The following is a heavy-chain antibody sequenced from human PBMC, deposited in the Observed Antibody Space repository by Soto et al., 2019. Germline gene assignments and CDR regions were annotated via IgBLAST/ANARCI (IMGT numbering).Heavy chain of an antibody. CDR1: GFDFGSFG. J-gene: IGHJ6*02. CDR2: IVVVSGST. Sequence: QMQLVQSAAEVREPGTSVRVSCRASGFDFGSFGIQFLRQTRGRGLEWIGWIVVVSGSTNYARQFQGRVAISRDMSSSTAYLDLYDLKSDDTAVYFCSADPPHMAMGWPVWGQGTTVTVSS. CDR3: SADPPHMAMGWPV. D-gene: IGHD1-26*01. V-gene: IGHV1-58*02.